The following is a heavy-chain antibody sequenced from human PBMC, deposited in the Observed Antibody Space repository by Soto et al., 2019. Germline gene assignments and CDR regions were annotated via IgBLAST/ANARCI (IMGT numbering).Heavy chain of an antibody. CDR2: IKQDGSEK. Sequence: PGGSLRLSCAASGFTFSSYWMSWVRQAPGKGLEWVANIKQDGSEKYYVDSVKGRFTISRDNAKNSLYLQMNSLRAEDTAVYYCARDSKVVVDDTYFDYWGQGTLVTVSS. D-gene: IGHD2-15*01. CDR1: GFTFSSYW. J-gene: IGHJ4*02. CDR3: ARDSKVVVDDTYFDY. V-gene: IGHV3-7*01.